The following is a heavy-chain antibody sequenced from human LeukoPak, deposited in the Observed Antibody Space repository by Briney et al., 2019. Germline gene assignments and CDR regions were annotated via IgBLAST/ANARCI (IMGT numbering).Heavy chain of an antibody. V-gene: IGHV3-74*01. Sequence: GGSLRLSCAASGFTFSSYWMHWVRQAPGKGLVWVSRISSDGSSTAYADSVKGRSTISRDNAKNTLYLQMNSLRAEDTAVYYCGRDIAAAGTDWGQGTLVTVSS. J-gene: IGHJ4*02. CDR3: GRDIAAAGTD. CDR2: ISSDGSST. D-gene: IGHD6-13*01. CDR1: GFTFSSYW.